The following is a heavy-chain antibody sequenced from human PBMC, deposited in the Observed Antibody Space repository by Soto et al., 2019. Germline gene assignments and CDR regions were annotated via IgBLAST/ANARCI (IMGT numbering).Heavy chain of an antibody. J-gene: IGHJ4*02. Sequence: PSETVSLTCTVSGGSINSGDYYWSWIRQPPGKGLEWIGYIYYSGSTYYNPPLRSRVTISIDTSKNHFFLNLSSVTAADTAVYFCARIGLTTALLWGQGTLVTVSS. V-gene: IGHV4-30-4*01. D-gene: IGHD4-17*01. CDR1: GGSINSGDYY. CDR3: ARIGLTTALL. CDR2: IYYSGST.